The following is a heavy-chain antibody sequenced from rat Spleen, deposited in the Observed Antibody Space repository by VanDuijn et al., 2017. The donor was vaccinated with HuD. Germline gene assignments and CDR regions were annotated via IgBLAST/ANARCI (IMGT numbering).Heavy chain of an antibody. V-gene: IGHV5-27*01. CDR2: ITNSGGST. J-gene: IGHJ2*01. CDR3: TTDEFGPYY. CDR1: GFTFSNYG. D-gene: IGHD4-3*01. Sequence: EVQLVESGGGLVQPGRSMKLSCAASGFTFSNYGMAWVRQAPTKGLEWVASITNSGGSTYYRDSVKGRFTISRANAKSTLYLQMDSLRSEDTATYYCTTDEFGPYYWGQGVMVTVSS.